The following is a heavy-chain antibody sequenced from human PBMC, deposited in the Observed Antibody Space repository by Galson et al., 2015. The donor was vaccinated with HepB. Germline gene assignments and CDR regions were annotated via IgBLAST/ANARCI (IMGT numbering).Heavy chain of an antibody. CDR1: GFTFSSYA. CDR3: AKDFDWLLSAFDY. Sequence: SLRLSCAASGFTFSSYAMSWVRQAPGKGLEWVSAISGSGGSTYYADSVKGRFTISRDNSKNTLYLQMNSLRAEDTAVYYCAKDFDWLLSAFDYWGQGTLVTVSS. J-gene: IGHJ4*02. CDR2: ISGSGGST. V-gene: IGHV3-23*01. D-gene: IGHD3-9*01.